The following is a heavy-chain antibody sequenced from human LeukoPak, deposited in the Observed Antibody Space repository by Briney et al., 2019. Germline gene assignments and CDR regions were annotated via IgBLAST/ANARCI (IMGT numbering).Heavy chain of an antibody. D-gene: IGHD6-13*01. CDR2: FDPEDCET. J-gene: IGHJ1*01. Sequence: ASVKVSCKVSGYTLTEISMHWVRQAPGKGREGMGRFDPEDCETIYAQKFQGTVTMTEDTSTNTAYMELSSLRSEDTAVYYCATQQLVRFVLRFQHWGQGTLVTVSS. CDR3: ATQQLVRFVLRFQH. V-gene: IGHV1-24*01. CDR1: GYTLTEIS.